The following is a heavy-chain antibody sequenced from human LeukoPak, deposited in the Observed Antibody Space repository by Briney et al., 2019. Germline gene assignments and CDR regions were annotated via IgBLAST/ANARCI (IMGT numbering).Heavy chain of an antibody. CDR1: GFTFAEYS. J-gene: IGHJ4*02. D-gene: IGHD6-19*01. Sequence: GGSLRLSCSASGFTFAEYSMHWVRQAPGKGLEWVSVINRNGGAIQYADSVKGRFIISRDNSKNPLYLQMNSLRTEDTALYYCTKEHSSGWPTIDCWGQGTLVTVSS. CDR2: INRNGGAI. V-gene: IGHV3-43*01. CDR3: TKEHSSGWPTIDC.